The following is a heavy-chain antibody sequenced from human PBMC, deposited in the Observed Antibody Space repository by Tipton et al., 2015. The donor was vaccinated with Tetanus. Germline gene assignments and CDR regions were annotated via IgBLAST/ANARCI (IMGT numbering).Heavy chain of an antibody. CDR2: VNTDGSEE. CDR1: SSSSYY. CDR3: VSGGGY. Sequence: SSSSYYWGWIRHHPGRGLEWVASVNTDGSEEYYLDSVRGRFTISRDNARNSLSLQMISLRVEDTAVYYCVSGGGYWGQGTLVTVSS. J-gene: IGHJ4*02. V-gene: IGHV3-7*03. D-gene: IGHD6-25*01.